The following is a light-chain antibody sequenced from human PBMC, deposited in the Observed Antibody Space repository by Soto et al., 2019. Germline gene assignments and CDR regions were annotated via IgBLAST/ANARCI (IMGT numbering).Light chain of an antibody. CDR2: TAS. CDR3: QHRHSYPLT. V-gene: IGKV1-9*01. J-gene: IGKJ4*01. Sequence: DIQLTQSPSFLSASVGDRVTITCRASQGISNYLAWYQQKAGKAPKLLIHTASTLQNGAPSRFSGSGSGTEFTLTISSLQPEDLATYYCQHRHSYPLTFGGGTKVDI. CDR1: QGISNY.